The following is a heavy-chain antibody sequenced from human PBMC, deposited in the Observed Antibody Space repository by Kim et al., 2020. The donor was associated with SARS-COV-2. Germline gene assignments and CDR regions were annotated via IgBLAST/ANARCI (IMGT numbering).Heavy chain of an antibody. V-gene: IGHV4-59*01. CDR1: GGSISPYY. CDR3: ARASSEWLPSLA. Sequence: SETLSLICTVSGGSISPYYWSWIRQPPGKGLEWIGYISYSGTTNYNPSLKSRVTISLDTSKNQFSLKLSSVIAADTAVYYCARASSEWLPSLAWGQGTLVTVSS. CDR2: ISYSGTT. J-gene: IGHJ4*02. D-gene: IGHD5-12*01.